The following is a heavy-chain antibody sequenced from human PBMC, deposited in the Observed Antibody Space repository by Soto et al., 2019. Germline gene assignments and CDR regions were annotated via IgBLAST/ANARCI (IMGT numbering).Heavy chain of an antibody. CDR3: AKDLPHYHYYYGMDV. CDR1: GFTFSSYG. CDR2: ISYDGSNK. Sequence: QVQLVESGGGVVQPGRSLRLSCAASGFTFSSYGMHWVRQAPGKGLEWVAVISYDGSNKYYADSVKGRFTISRDNSKNTLYLQMNSLRAEETAVYYCAKDLPHYHYYYGMDVWGQGTTVTVSS. J-gene: IGHJ6*02. V-gene: IGHV3-30*18.